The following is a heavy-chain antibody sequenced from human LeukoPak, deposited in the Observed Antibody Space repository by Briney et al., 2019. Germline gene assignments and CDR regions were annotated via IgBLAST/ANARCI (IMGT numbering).Heavy chain of an antibody. CDR3: ARLRGSSWYGYYFDY. CDR2: IYYSGST. D-gene: IGHD6-13*01. Sequence: SETLSLTCTVSGDSISSSSSYWGWIRQPPGEGLEWIGSIYYSGSTYYSPSLKSRVTISVDTSKNQFSLKLSSVTAADTAVYYCARLRGSSWYGYYFDYWGQGTLVTVSS. V-gene: IGHV4-39*01. CDR1: GDSISSSSSY. J-gene: IGHJ4*02.